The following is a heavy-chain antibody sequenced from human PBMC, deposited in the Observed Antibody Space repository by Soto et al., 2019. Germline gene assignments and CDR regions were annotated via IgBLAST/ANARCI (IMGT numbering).Heavy chain of an antibody. CDR3: ARFSITGTTRGEVFDY. CDR1: GFTFSTYS. J-gene: IGHJ4*02. V-gene: IGHV3-48*01. Sequence: GGSLRLSCAASGFTFSTYSMNWVRQAPGKGLEWVSDISSNSTNKYYADSVKGRFTISRDNSKNTLYLQMNSLRAEDTAVYYCARFSITGTTRGEVFDYWGQGTLVTVSS. D-gene: IGHD1-7*01. CDR2: ISSNSTNK.